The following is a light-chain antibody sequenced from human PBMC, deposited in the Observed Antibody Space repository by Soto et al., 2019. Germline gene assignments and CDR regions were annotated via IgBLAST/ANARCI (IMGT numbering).Light chain of an antibody. J-gene: IGKJ3*01. CDR3: QRHNSAPPVT. CDR1: QDINNS. V-gene: IGKV1-27*01. Sequence: DIQMTQSPSSLSASVGDRVTISCRASQDINNSLAWYQQKPGKAPTLLIYAASTLQSGVPSRFSGSGSGTAFTLTISSLQPEDVATYYCQRHNSAPPVTFGPGTKVD. CDR2: AAS.